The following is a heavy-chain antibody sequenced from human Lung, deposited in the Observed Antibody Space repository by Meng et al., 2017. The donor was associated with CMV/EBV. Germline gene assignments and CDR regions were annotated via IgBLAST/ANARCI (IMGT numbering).Heavy chain of an antibody. V-gene: IGHV4-34*01. Sequence: SETLSLTCAVYGGSFSGYYWSWIRQPPGKGLEWIGEINHSGSTNYNPSLKSRVTISVDTSKNQFSLKLSSVTAADTAVYYCASIAAAGDTPFDYWGQGTLVTASS. CDR1: GGSFSGYY. CDR3: ASIAAAGDTPFDY. CDR2: INHSGST. D-gene: IGHD6-13*01. J-gene: IGHJ4*02.